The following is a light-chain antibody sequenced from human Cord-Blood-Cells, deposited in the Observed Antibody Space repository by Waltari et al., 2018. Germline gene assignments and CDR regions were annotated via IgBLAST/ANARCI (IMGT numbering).Light chain of an antibody. CDR1: QSISSH. J-gene: IGKJ5*01. CDR3: QQSYSTPIT. Sequence: DIQMTQSPSSLSASVGDRVTITCRASQSISSHLNWYQQKPGKAPKRLIYAASSLQSGVPSRFSGSGSGAEFTLTISSLQPEEFATCYGQQSYSTPITVGQGTRLEIK. CDR2: AAS. V-gene: IGKV1-39*01.